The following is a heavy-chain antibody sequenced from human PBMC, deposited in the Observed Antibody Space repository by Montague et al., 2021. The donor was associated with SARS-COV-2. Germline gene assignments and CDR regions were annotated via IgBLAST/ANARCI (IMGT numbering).Heavy chain of an antibody. Sequence: STNYNPSLKSRVTISVDTSKNQFSLKLSSVTAADTAVYYCARGFDYCGQGTLFTVSS. J-gene: IGHJ4*02. V-gene: IGHV4-59*09. CDR3: ARGFDY. CDR2: ST.